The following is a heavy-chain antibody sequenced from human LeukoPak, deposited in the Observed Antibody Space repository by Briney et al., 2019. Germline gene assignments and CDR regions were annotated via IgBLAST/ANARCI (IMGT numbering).Heavy chain of an antibody. CDR3: AREGIYYYDSSGSSGAFDI. J-gene: IGHJ3*02. CDR1: GGSISGYY. V-gene: IGHV4-59*01. D-gene: IGHD3-22*01. Sequence: KPSETLSLTCTVSGGSISGYYWSWIRQPPGKGLEWIGYIYYSGSTYYNPSLKSRVTISVDTSKNQFSLKLSSVTAADTAVYYCAREGIYYYDSSGSSGAFDIWGQGTMVTVSS. CDR2: IYYSGST.